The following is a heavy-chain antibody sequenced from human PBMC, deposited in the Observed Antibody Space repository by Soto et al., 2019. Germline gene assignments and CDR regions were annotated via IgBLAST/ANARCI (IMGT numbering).Heavy chain of an antibody. CDR1: GGSFSGYY. CDR3: ASESSSWDFDY. V-gene: IGHV4-34*01. CDR2: INHSGST. D-gene: IGHD6-13*01. Sequence: PSETLSLTCAVYGGSFSGYYWSWIRQPPGKGLEWIGEINHSGSTNYNPSLKSRVTISVDTSKNQFSLKLSSVTAADTAVYYCASESSSWDFDYWGQGTLVTVSS. J-gene: IGHJ4*02.